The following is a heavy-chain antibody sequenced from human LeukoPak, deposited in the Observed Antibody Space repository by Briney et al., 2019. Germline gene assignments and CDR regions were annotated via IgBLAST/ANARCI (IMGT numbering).Heavy chain of an antibody. Sequence: GGSLRLSCAASGFTFSSYEMNWVRQAPGKGLEWVSYISSSGSTIYYADSVKGRFTISRDNAKNSLYLQMNSLRAEDTAVYYCAKDNSGTPYYYDSSGYYYLYYFDYWGQGTLVTVSS. CDR2: ISSSGSTI. V-gene: IGHV3-48*03. D-gene: IGHD3-22*01. CDR1: GFTFSSYE. J-gene: IGHJ4*02. CDR3: AKDNSGTPYYYDSSGYYYLYYFDY.